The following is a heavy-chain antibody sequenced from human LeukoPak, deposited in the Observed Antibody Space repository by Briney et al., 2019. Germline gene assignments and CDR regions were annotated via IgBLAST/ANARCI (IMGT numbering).Heavy chain of an antibody. V-gene: IGHV3-23*01. J-gene: IGHJ4*02. D-gene: IGHD6-19*01. Sequence: GGSLRLSCAASGFTFSSYAMSWVRQAPGKGLEWVSAISGSGGSTYYADSVKGRSTISRDNSKNTLYLQMNSLRAEDTAVYYCAKDILGIAVAGIFDYWGQGTLVTVSS. CDR2: ISGSGGST. CDR3: AKDILGIAVAGIFDY. CDR1: GFTFSSYA.